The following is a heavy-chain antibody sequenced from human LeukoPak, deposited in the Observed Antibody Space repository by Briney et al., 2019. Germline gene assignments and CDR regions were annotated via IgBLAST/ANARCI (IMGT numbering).Heavy chain of an antibody. CDR2: LDRDDGEI. V-gene: IGHV1-24*01. Sequence: ASVKLSCKVSGNSLSQLSILWVRQAPGKGLEWMGCLDRDDGEIIYAQKFQGRVTMTEDKSTDTAYMEVNSLTSKDTAVYYCAADGGPTASVYDCWGQGTLVTVSS. J-gene: IGHJ4*02. CDR1: GNSLSQLS. D-gene: IGHD4-17*01. CDR3: AADGGPTASVYDC.